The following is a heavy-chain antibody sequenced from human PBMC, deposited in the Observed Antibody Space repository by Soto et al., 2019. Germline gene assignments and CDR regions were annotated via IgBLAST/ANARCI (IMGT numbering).Heavy chain of an antibody. V-gene: IGHV3-23*01. CDR3: AKGMYNWNFAPPHAFDI. CDR2: ISGSGGST. J-gene: IGHJ3*02. D-gene: IGHD1-7*01. CDR1: GFTFSSYA. Sequence: EVQLLESGGGLVQPGGSLRLSCAASGFTFSSYAMSWVRQAPGKGLEWVSAISGSGGSTYYADSVKGRFTISRDNSKNTLYLQMNSLRAEDTAVYYCAKGMYNWNFAPPHAFDIWGQGTMVTVSS.